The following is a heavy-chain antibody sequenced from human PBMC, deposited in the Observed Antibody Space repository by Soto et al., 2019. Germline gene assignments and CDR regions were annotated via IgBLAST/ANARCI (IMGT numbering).Heavy chain of an antibody. D-gene: IGHD2-15*01. CDR1: GGSISSGGYY. CDR2: IYYSGST. CDR3: ARALGGYCSGGSCYGYYFDY. V-gene: IGHV4-31*03. Sequence: SETLSLTCTVSGGSISSGGYYWSWIRQHPGKGLEWIGYIYYSGSTYHNPSLKSRVSISVDTSQNQFSLKLSSVTAADTAVYYCARALGGYCSGGSCYGYYFDYWGQGSLVTVSS. J-gene: IGHJ4*02.